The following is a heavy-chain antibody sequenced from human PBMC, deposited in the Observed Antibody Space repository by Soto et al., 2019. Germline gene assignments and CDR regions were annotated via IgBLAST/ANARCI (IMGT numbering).Heavy chain of an antibody. J-gene: IGHJ4*02. CDR1: GGSVSNSNYY. V-gene: IGHV4-39*01. CDR2: VYYRGRS. Sequence: SETLSLTCTVSGGSVSNSNYYWGWIRQSPGKGLEWIGSVYYRGRSYSKSSVKSRVTISVDTSKNRFSLSLNSVTASDTAVYFCVSQRTTVPTQAYFDYWGPGALVTVSS. D-gene: IGHD4-17*01. CDR3: VSQRTTVPTQAYFDY.